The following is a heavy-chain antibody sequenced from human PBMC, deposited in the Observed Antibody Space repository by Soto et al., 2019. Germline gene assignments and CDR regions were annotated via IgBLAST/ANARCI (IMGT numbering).Heavy chain of an antibody. D-gene: IGHD3-9*01. CDR1: VDSVSSNIAS. Sequence: QALSLTCAISVDSVSSNIASWNCIRQYPSSCLEWLGRAYYRSKWNNHYAVSVKGRITVNPDTSKNQFSLQLNSVTPEDTAVYYGVRRGTAGYIDYWGQGTLVTVSS. J-gene: IGHJ4*02. CDR3: VRRGTAGYIDY. V-gene: IGHV6-1*01. CDR2: AYYRSKWNN.